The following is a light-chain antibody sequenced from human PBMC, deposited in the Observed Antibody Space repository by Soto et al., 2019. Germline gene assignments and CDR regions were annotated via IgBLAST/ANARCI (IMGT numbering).Light chain of an antibody. CDR2: GVS. CDR1: ESLFGF. CDR3: QSYKDWPFA. Sequence: DIVLTQSPATLSVSPGDRVTLSCRASESLFGFLAWYQQKPGQAPRLLMYGVSTRATGIPARFSGGGSATDFTLTISSVQSEDSAFYFCQSYKDWPFASGLGTRLEI. V-gene: IGKV3-15*01. J-gene: IGKJ2*01.